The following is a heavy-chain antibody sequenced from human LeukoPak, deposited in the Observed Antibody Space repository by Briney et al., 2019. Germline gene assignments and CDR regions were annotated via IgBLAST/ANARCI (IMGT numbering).Heavy chain of an antibody. CDR3: ARDGYSGSYYRLYYFFMDV. J-gene: IGHJ6*03. Sequence: GGSLRLSCAASGFTFSDSWMSWVRQAPGKGLEWVANIKEDGSQKYYVEPVKGRFTISRDNSENTLYLQMNSLRGEDTAVYYCARDGYSGSYYRLYYFFMDVWGKGTTATVSS. D-gene: IGHD1-26*01. CDR2: IKEDGSQK. CDR1: GFTFSDSW. V-gene: IGHV3-7*03.